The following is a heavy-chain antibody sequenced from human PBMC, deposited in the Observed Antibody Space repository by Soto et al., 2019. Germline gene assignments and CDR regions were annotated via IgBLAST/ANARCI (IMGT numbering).Heavy chain of an antibody. Sequence: GGSLRLSCAASGFTFSSYSMNWVRQAPGKGLEWVSYISSSSSTIYYADSVKGRFTISRDNAKNSLYLQMNSLRAEDTAVYYCARIPGMYYDILTGYYRTELFDYWGQGTLVTVSS. D-gene: IGHD3-9*01. CDR3: ARIPGMYYDILTGYYRTELFDY. CDR2: ISSSSSTI. V-gene: IGHV3-48*01. CDR1: GFTFSSYS. J-gene: IGHJ4*02.